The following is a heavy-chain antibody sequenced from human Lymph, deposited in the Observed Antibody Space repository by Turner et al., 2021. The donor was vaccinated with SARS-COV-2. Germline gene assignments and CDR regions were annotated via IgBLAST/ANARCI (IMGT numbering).Heavy chain of an antibody. Sequence: GESGGGVVQPGGSLRLSCAASRFTFDDYSMHWVRQAPGKGLEWVSLISGDGGGTYYADSVKGRFTIPRDNSKNSLSLKMNSLRAEDTALYYCAKDPGYCSGGSCYSRTYFDFWGQGTLVTVSA. CDR3: AKDPGYCSGGSCYSRTYFDF. CDR2: ISGDGGGT. CDR1: RFTFDDYS. J-gene: IGHJ4*02. V-gene: IGHV3-43*02. D-gene: IGHD2-15*01.